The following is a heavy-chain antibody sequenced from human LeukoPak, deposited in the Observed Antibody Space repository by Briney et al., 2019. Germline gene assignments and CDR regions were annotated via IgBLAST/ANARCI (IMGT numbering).Heavy chain of an antibody. Sequence: ASVKVSCKASGYTFTSYDINWVRQATGQGLEWMGWMNPNSGNTGYAQKFQGRVTMTRNTSISTAYMGLSSLRSEDTAVYYCARGSQYSSSWYGATYYYGMDVWGQGTTVTVSS. CDR3: ARGSQYSSSWYGATYYYGMDV. V-gene: IGHV1-8*01. J-gene: IGHJ6*02. CDR1: GYTFTSYD. CDR2: MNPNSGNT. D-gene: IGHD6-13*01.